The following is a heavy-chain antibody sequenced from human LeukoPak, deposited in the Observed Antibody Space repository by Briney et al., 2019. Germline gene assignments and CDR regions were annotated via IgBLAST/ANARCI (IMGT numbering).Heavy chain of an antibody. V-gene: IGHV3-21*01. CDR3: ARGRLTVVRSPFDY. J-gene: IGHJ4*02. CDR2: ISSSSSYI. CDR1: GFTFSSYS. Sequence: KPGGSLRLSCAASGFTFSSYSMNWVRQAPGKGLEWVSSISSSSSYIYYADSVKGRFTISRDNAKNSLYLQMNSLRAEDTAVYYCARGRLTVVRSPFDYWGQGTLVTVSS. D-gene: IGHD4-23*01.